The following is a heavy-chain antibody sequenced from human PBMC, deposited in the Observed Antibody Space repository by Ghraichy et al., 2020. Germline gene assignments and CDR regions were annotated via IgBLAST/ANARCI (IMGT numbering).Heavy chain of an antibody. J-gene: IGHJ4*02. Sequence: SQTLSLTCAVYGGSFSGYYWSWIRQPPGKGLEWIGEINHSGSTNYNPSLKSRVTISVDTSKSQFSLKLSSVTAADTAVYYCARGRPKYDFWSGYSPYYFDYWGQGTLVTVSS. CDR1: GGSFSGYY. CDR3: ARGRPKYDFWSGYSPYYFDY. CDR2: INHSGST. D-gene: IGHD3-3*01. V-gene: IGHV4-34*01.